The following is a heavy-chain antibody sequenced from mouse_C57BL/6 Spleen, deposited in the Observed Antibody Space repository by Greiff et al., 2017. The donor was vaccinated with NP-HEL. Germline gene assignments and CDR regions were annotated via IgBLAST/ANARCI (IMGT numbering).Heavy chain of an antibody. D-gene: IGHD1-1*01. V-gene: IGHV2-5*01. J-gene: IGHJ4*01. Sequence: VHLVESGPGLVQPSQSLSITCTVSGFSLTSYGVHWVRQSPGKGLEWLGVIWRGGSTDYNAAFMSRLSITKDNSKSQVFFKMNSLQADDTAIYYCAKNSGSSLYAMDYWGQGASVTVSS. CDR3: AKNSGSSLYAMDY. CDR2: IWRGGST. CDR1: GFSLTSYG.